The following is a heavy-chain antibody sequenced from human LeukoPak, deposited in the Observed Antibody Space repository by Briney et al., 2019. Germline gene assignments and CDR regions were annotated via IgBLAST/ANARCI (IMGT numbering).Heavy chain of an antibody. V-gene: IGHV3-30*02. CDR1: GFTFSAYG. CDR3: ARNRAAAGDWLDP. J-gene: IGHJ5*02. Sequence: GGSLRISCAASGFTFSAYGVHWVRHAPGKGLEWVAFIRYDGRIKNYADSVKGRFTISRDNSKNTLYLQMNSLTTEDTSLYYCARNRAAAGDWLDPWGQGTLVIVSS. CDR2: IRYDGRIK. D-gene: IGHD6-13*01.